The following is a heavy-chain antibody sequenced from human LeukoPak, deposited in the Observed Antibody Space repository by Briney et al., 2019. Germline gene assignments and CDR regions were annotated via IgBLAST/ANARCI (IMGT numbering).Heavy chain of an antibody. Sequence: GGSLRLSCAASGFTSSSYWMSWVRQAPGKGLEWVANIKQDGSEKYYVDSVKGRFTISRDNAKNSLYLQMNSLRAEDTAVYYCARDNDYYDSSGYYPDFQHWGQGTLVTVSS. CDR1: GFTSSSYW. V-gene: IGHV3-7*01. CDR2: IKQDGSEK. CDR3: ARDNDYYDSSGYYPDFQH. D-gene: IGHD3-22*01. J-gene: IGHJ1*01.